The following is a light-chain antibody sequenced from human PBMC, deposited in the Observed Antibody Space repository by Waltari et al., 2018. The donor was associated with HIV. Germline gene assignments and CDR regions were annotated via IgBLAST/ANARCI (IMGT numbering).Light chain of an antibody. Sequence: QSVLTQPPSVSAAAGQKVTISCSGSTSNIGANSVAWYQQPPGTAPKLLIYDKSNRSPGMSDRFSGSQSGTSATLGISELQTGDEADYYCAAWDNKLSGAVFGGGTKLTVL. V-gene: IGLV1-51*01. CDR2: DKS. CDR3: AAWDNKLSGAV. CDR1: TSNIGANS. J-gene: IGLJ2*01.